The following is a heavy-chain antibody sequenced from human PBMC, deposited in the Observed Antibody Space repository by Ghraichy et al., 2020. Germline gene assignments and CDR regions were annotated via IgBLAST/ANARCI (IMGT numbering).Heavy chain of an antibody. D-gene: IGHD3-3*01. CDR1: GYTFTSYD. CDR3: ARGTPTELRFLEWLLYEIGDY. J-gene: IGHJ4*02. CDR2: MNPNSGNT. Sequence: ASVKVSCKASGYTFTSYDINWVRQATGQGLEWMGWMNPNSGNTGYAQKFQGRVTMTRNTSISTAYMELSSLRSEDTAVYYCARGTPTELRFLEWLLYEIGDYWGQGTLFNVSS. V-gene: IGHV1-8*01.